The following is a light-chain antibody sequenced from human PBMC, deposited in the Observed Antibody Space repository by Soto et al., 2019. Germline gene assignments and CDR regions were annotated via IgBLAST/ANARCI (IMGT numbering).Light chain of an antibody. Sequence: SPSTLFASAGDRDTITCRASQSISSWLGWYQKKPGKDPKLLIFDASSLMSGVPSRFSGGGYGTEFTLTINRLQPEEFATYYCQQLHSYPFTFGQGTRLEIK. CDR3: QQLHSYPFT. CDR1: QSISSW. V-gene: IGKV1-5*01. J-gene: IGKJ5*01. CDR2: DAS.